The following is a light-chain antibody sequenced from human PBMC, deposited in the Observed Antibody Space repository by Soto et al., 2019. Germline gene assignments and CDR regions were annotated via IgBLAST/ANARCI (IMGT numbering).Light chain of an antibody. CDR1: SSDVGGYNY. Sequence: QSVLTQPRSVSGSPGQSVTISCTGTSSDVGGYNYVSWYQQHPGKAPKLMIYDVSKRPSGVPDRFSVSKSGNTASLTISGLQAEDEADYYCCSYAGSLYVFGTGTKVTVL. V-gene: IGLV2-11*01. CDR2: DVS. J-gene: IGLJ1*01. CDR3: CSYAGSLYV.